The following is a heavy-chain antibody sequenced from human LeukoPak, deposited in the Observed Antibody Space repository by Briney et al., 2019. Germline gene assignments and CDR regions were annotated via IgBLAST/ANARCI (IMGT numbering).Heavy chain of an antibody. V-gene: IGHV3-48*02. D-gene: IGHD4-17*01. CDR2: ISSGTI. CDR3: ARHSDYGNQIDY. CDR1: GFTFSSYS. J-gene: IGHJ4*02. Sequence: GGSLRLSCAASGFTFSSYSMNWVRQAPGKGLEWVSYISSGTIYYADSVKGRFTISRDNAKNSLYLQMNSLRDEDTAVYYCARHSDYGNQIDYWGQGTLVTVSS.